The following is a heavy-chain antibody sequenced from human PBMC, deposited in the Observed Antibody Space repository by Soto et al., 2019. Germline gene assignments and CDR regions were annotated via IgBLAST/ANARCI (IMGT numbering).Heavy chain of an antibody. CDR2: INQDESEK. V-gene: IGHV3-7*01. D-gene: IGHD5-12*01. CDR1: GFSFRTYW. CDR3: ARDMGLSGDSSEFDS. J-gene: IGHJ4*02. Sequence: GGSLRLSCEVSGFSFRTYWMNWVRQAPGKGLEWVAIINQDESEKYYVASVKGRFTISRDNAKNSLFLQMNSLRAEDTAVYYCARDMGLSGDSSEFDSWGQGTLVTVSS.